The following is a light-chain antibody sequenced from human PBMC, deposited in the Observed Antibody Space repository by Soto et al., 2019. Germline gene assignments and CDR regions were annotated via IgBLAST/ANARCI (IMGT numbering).Light chain of an antibody. V-gene: IGLV2-14*01. CDR1: SSDIGGYNY. CDR3: SSYASSSTEV. J-gene: IGLJ1*01. CDR2: EVT. Sequence: QSVLTQPASVSGSPGQSITISCTGTSSDIGGYNYVSWYQQHPGKAPKLIIYEVTNRPSGISNRFSAAKSDNTASLTISGLQTEDEADYYCSSYASSSTEVFGTGTKLTVL.